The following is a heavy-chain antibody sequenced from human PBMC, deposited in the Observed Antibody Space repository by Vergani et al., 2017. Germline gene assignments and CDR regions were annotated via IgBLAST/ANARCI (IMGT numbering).Heavy chain of an antibody. Sequence: EVQLVESGGGLVQPGRSLRLSCAASGFTFDDYAMHWVRQAPGKGLEWVSGISWNSGSIGYADSVKGRFTISRDNAKNSLYLQMNSLRAEDTSLYYFAKDISHVVVPAAMRVGYAFDIWGQGTMVTVSS. D-gene: IGHD2-2*01. V-gene: IGHV3-9*01. CDR1: GFTFDDYA. J-gene: IGHJ3*02. CDR3: AKDISHVVVPAAMRVGYAFDI. CDR2: ISWNSGSI.